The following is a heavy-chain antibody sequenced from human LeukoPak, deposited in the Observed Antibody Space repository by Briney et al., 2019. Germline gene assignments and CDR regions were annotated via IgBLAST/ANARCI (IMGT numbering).Heavy chain of an antibody. CDR1: GGSFSGYY. CDR3: ARRTHLLWFGEPFDY. Sequence: SETLSLTCAVYGGSFSGYYWSWIRQPPGKGLEWIGEINHSGSTNYNPSLKSRVTISVDTSKNQFSLKLSSVTAADTAAYYCARRTHLLWFGEPFDYWGQGTLVTVSS. D-gene: IGHD3-10*01. CDR2: INHSGST. V-gene: IGHV4-34*01. J-gene: IGHJ4*02.